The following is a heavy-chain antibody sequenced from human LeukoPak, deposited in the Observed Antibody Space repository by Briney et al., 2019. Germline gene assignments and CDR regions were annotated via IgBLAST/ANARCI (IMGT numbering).Heavy chain of an antibody. Sequence: GGSLRLSCAASGFTFSSYWMHWVRQAPGKGLEWVSRINSDGSSTSYADSVKGRFTISRDNAKNTLYLQMNSLRAEDTAVYYCTHCSSTSWSSFCAFDIWGQGTMVTVSS. CDR3: THCSSTSWSSFCAFDI. J-gene: IGHJ3*02. V-gene: IGHV3-74*01. D-gene: IGHD2-2*01. CDR2: INSDGSST. CDR1: GFTFSSYW.